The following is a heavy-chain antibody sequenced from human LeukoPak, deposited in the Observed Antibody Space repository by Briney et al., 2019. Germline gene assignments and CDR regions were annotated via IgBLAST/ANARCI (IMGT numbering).Heavy chain of an antibody. Sequence: QSGGSLRLSCAASGFSFRSYPMSWVRQAPGKGLGWVSTISGSDGSTYYADSVKGRFTISRDNSKNTLYLQMNSLRAEDTAVYYCARDRLGTWYYFDSWGQGSLVTVSS. CDR2: ISGSDGST. V-gene: IGHV3-23*01. CDR3: ARDRLGTWYYFDS. J-gene: IGHJ4*02. D-gene: IGHD6-13*01. CDR1: GFSFRSYP.